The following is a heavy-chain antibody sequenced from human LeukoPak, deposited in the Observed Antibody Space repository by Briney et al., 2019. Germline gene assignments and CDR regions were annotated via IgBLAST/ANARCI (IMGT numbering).Heavy chain of an antibody. CDR3: ARIKVTSHGAL. CDR2: ITPNSGGT. CDR1: GYTFTDYY. V-gene: IGHV1-2*02. Sequence: GASVTVSCKASGYTFTDYYIHWVRQAPGQGLEWMGGITPNSGGTIYAQTFQGRFTMTRDTSISTAYMELSRLRSDDTAVYYCARIKVTSHGALWGQGTLVTVSS. D-gene: IGHD5-18*01. J-gene: IGHJ4*02.